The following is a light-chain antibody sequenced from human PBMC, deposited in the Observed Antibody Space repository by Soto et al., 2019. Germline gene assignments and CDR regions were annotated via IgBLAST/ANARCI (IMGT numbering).Light chain of an antibody. CDR2: AAS. Sequence: DIQMTQSPSSLSASVGDTVTITCRASQGIIDYLAWYQQRPGKAPTLLIYAASTLHTGVQSRFSGSGAGTDFTLTIRSLQPEDVATYYCQKYDTAPQTFGPGTKVEIK. CDR1: QGIIDY. CDR3: QKYDTAPQT. J-gene: IGKJ1*01. V-gene: IGKV1-27*01.